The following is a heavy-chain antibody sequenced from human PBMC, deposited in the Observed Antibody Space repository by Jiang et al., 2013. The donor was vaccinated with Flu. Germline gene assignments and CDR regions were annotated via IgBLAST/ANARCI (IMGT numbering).Heavy chain of an antibody. V-gene: IGHV1-18*01. J-gene: IGHJ4*02. CDR1: GYNFDNYG. CDR3: ARDVPESFGYAH. D-gene: IGHD5-18*01. CDR2: IGTVKTTT. Sequence: SGAEVKVACKTSGYNFDNYGISWVRQAPGQGLEWMGWIGTVKTTTNYAQKFQGRVTMTANIATTTAYMELRGLRSDDTAVYYCARDVPESFGYAHWGQGTLVIVSS.